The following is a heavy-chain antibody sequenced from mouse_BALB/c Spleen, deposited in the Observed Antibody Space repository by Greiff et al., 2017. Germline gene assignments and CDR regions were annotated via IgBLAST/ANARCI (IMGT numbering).Heavy chain of an antibody. V-gene: IGHV2-9*02. J-gene: IGHJ1*01. CDR3: AREGGKGYFDV. CDR2: IWAGGST. CDR1: GFSLTSYG. Sequence: QVHVKQSGPGLVAPSQSLSITCTVSGFSLTSYGVHWVRQPPGKGLEWLGVIWAGGSTNYNSALMSRLSISKDNSKSQVFLKMNSLQTDDTAMYYCAREGGKGYFDVWGAGTTVTVSS.